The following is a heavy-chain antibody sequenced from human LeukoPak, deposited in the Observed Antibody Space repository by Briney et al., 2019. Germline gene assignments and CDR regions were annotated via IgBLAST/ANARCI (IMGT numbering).Heavy chain of an antibody. V-gene: IGHV4-31*03. D-gene: IGHD4-23*01. CDR1: GGSISSGVYY. Sequence: SQTLSLTCTVSGGSISSGVYYRSWIRQHPGKGLEWIGYIYYSGSTYYNPSLKSRVTISVDTSKNQFSLKLSSVTAADAAVYYCARYGGNSVGNYYFDYWGQGPLVTVSS. J-gene: IGHJ4*02. CDR2: IYYSGST. CDR3: ARYGGNSVGNYYFDY.